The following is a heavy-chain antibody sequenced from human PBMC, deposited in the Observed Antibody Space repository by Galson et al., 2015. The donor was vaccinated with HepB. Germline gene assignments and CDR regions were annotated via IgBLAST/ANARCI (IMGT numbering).Heavy chain of an antibody. CDR3: MRAHCATSDCLPPY. D-gene: IGHD5/OR15-5a*01. V-gene: IGHV3-21*01. CDR2: INSNGYYI. J-gene: IGHJ4*02. Sequence: SLRLSCAASGFNFNIYTMTWVRQAPGKGLEWLSSINSNGYYIFYADSVKGRFTVSRDNAKNSLYLQINSLRDNDTAAYYCMRAHCATSDCLPPYWGQGTLVTVSS. CDR1: GFNFNIYT.